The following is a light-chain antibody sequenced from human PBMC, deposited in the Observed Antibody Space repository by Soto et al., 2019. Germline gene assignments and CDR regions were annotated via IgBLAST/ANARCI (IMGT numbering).Light chain of an antibody. Sequence: QLVLTQPPSVSGAPGQRVTISCTGSSSNIGAGYDVHWYQQVPGTAPKLLIYNNSNRPSGVPDRFSGSKSGTSASLAITGLQAEDEADYYCQSYDTSLSGWVFGGGTKLTVL. CDR3: QSYDTSLSGWV. J-gene: IGLJ3*02. CDR2: NNS. CDR1: SSNIGAGYD. V-gene: IGLV1-40*01.